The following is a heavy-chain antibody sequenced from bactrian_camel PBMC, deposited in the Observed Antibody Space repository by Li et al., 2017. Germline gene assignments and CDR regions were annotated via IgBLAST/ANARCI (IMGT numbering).Heavy chain of an antibody. CDR3: AATYELSSRSCGPNLSTFRF. D-gene: IGHD3*01. J-gene: IGHJ6*01. V-gene: IGHV3S55*01. CDR2: IHTGGST. Sequence: HVQLVESGGGSVQAGGSPRLSCAVSGYASVRYYMGWFRQAPGKEREGVATIHTGGSTSYADSVKDRFTISRDKGTVYLQMNSLKPEDTAMYYCAATYELSSRSCGPNLSTFRFWGQGTQVTVS. CDR1: GYASVRYY.